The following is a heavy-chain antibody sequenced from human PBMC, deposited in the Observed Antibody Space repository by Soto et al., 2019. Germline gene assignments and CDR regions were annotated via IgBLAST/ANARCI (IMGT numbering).Heavy chain of an antibody. Sequence: SETLSLTCTVSGGSVTNSSYYWGWIRQSPGKGLEWIGSVYYRGRSHSKSSVKSRVTISVDTSKNRFSLSLNSVTASDTAVYFCVSQRTTVPTQAYFDYWGPGALVTVSS. CDR2: VYYRGRS. V-gene: IGHV4-39*01. CDR1: GGSVTNSSYY. J-gene: IGHJ4*02. CDR3: VSQRTTVPTQAYFDY. D-gene: IGHD4-17*01.